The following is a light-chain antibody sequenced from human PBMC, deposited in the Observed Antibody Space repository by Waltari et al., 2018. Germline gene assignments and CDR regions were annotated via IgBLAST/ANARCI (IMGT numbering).Light chain of an antibody. CDR2: GNW. Sequence: QSVLTQPPSVSGAPGPRVTISCTGSISKVGAGRDVHWYQQLPGTAPKLLLFGNWYRPSGVPDRFSGSKSGTSASLAIAGLQAEDEAEYYCQSYDNILGGSVFGGGTKLTVL. V-gene: IGLV1-40*01. CDR1: ISKVGAGRD. J-gene: IGLJ2*01. CDR3: QSYDNILGGSV.